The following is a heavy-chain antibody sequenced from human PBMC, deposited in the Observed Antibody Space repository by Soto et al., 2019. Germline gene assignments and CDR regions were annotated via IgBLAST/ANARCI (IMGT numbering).Heavy chain of an antibody. J-gene: IGHJ6*02. CDR2: ISAYNGNT. D-gene: IGHD3-10*01. V-gene: IGHV1-18*01. Sequence: ASVKVSCKASGYTFTIYGISWVLQAPLQWRDWMGWISAYNGNTNYAQKLQGRVTMTTDTSTSTAYMELRSLRSDDTAIYYCAAPRDEYGSGVSWFTYGMDIWGQGTTVTVSS. CDR1: GYTFTIYG. CDR3: AAPRDEYGSGVSWFTYGMDI.